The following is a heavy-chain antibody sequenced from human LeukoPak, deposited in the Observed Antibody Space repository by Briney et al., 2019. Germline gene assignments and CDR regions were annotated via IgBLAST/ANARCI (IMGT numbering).Heavy chain of an antibody. CDR3: ARELAAAGYEAWGYYSYAMDV. CDR2: IKVDGSEK. J-gene: IGHJ6*02. V-gene: IGHV3-7*03. CDR1: GFTFSNYW. D-gene: IGHD6-13*01. Sequence: GGSLRLSCAASGFTFSNYWMSWVRQAPGKGLEWVANIKVDGSEKYYVDSVKGRFTISRDNAKNSLYLQMNSLRAEDTAVYYCARELAAAGYEAWGYYSYAMDVWGQGTTVTVSS.